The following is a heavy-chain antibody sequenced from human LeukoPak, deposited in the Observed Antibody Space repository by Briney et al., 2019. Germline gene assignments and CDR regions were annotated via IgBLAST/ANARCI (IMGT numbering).Heavy chain of an antibody. CDR1: GFTFSDFS. CDR2: ISGSGGST. D-gene: IGHD3-10*01. CDR3: AKAAMVRFFDY. J-gene: IGHJ4*02. Sequence: GASLRLSCTASGFTFSDFSMNWVRQAPGKGLEWVSAISGSGGSTYYADSVKGRFTISRDNSKNTLYLQMNSLRAEDTAVYYCAKAAMVRFFDYWGQGTLVTVSS. V-gene: IGHV3-23*01.